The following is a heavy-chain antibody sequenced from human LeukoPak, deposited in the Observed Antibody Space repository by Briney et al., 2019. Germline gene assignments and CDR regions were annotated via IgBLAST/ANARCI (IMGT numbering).Heavy chain of an antibody. D-gene: IGHD2-15*01. V-gene: IGHV4-59*01. Sequence: SETLSLTCTVSGGSISSYYWSWIRQPPGKGLEWIGYIYYSESTNYNPSLKSRVTISVDTSKNQFSLKLSSVTAADTAVYYCAREGGYCSGGSCYSLDYWGQGTLVTVSS. CDR2: IYYSEST. J-gene: IGHJ4*02. CDR3: AREGGYCSGGSCYSLDY. CDR1: GGSISSYY.